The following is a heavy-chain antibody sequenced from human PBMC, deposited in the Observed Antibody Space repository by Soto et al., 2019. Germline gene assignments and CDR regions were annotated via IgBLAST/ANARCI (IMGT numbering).Heavy chain of an antibody. V-gene: IGHV4-31*03. CDR1: GGSINSGAYY. CDR2: IYYSGST. J-gene: IGHJ4*02. Sequence: SETLSLTCTVSGGSINSGAYYWSWIRQHPGKGLEWIGYIYYSGSTYYNPSLKSRVTISVDTSKNQFSLKLSSVTAADTAVYYCARDLIDGYFDCWGQGTLVT. CDR3: ARDLIDGYFDC.